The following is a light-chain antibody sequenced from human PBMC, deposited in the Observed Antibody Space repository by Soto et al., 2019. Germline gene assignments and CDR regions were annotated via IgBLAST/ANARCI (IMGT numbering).Light chain of an antibody. CDR2: KAS. J-gene: IGKJ2*01. CDR1: QSISSW. CDR3: QQYNSYSHT. Sequence: DIQMTQSPSTLSASVGDRVTITCRASQSISSWLAWYQQKPGKAPKLLIYKASSLESGVPSRFSGSGSGTDFTLTTSSLQPDDFATYYCQQYNSYSHTFGQGTKLEIK. V-gene: IGKV1-5*03.